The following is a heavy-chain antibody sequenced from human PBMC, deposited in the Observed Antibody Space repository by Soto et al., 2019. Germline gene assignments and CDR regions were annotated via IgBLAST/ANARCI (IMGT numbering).Heavy chain of an antibody. D-gene: IGHD1-26*01. V-gene: IGHV1-46*02. CDR1: GYTFNTYN. Sequence: QVQLVQSGAEVKKPGASVKVSCKASGYTFNTYNMYWVRQAPGQGLEWMGVINPSIGSTNYAQKFQGIVIMTRDTSTSTVYMELSTLRSDDTAVYYCARLYSGSRLDYWGQGTLVTVSS. CDR3: ARLYSGSRLDY. J-gene: IGHJ4*02. CDR2: INPSIGST.